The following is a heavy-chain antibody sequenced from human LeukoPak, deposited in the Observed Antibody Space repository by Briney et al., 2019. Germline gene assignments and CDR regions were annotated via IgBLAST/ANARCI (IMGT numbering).Heavy chain of an antibody. CDR1: GGSISSHY. CDR2: IYYSGST. D-gene: IGHD3-22*01. Sequence: SETLSLTCTVSGGSISSHYWSWIRQPPGKGLEWIGYIYYSGSTNYNPSLKSRVTISVDTSKNQFSLKLSSVTAADTAVYYCARVSSSGSTFDCWGQGTLVTVSS. V-gene: IGHV4-59*11. CDR3: ARVSSSGSTFDC. J-gene: IGHJ4*02.